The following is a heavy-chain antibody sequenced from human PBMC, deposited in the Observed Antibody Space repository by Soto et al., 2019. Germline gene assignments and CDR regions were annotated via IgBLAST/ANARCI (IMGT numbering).Heavy chain of an antibody. CDR3: ARQRPTDGRWEFANYYGMDV. Sequence: KTSETLSLTCTVSGGSISSGDYYWSWIRQPPGKGLEWIGEIIHSESTKYNPSLKSRVTISVDTSKNQFSLKLSSVTAADTAVYYCARQRPTDGRWEFANYYGMDVWGQGTPVTVS. CDR2: IIHSEST. J-gene: IGHJ6*02. CDR1: GGSISSGDYY. D-gene: IGHD1-26*01. V-gene: IGHV4-34*12.